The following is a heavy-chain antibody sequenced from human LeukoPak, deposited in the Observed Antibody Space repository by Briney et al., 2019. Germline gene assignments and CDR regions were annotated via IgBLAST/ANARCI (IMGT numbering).Heavy chain of an antibody. V-gene: IGHV4-34*01. CDR1: GGSFSGYY. Sequence: SETLSLTCAVYGGSFSGYYWSCIRQPPGKGLEWIGEINPSLKSRVTISVDTSKNQFSLKLSSVTAADTAVYYCARGVGAKYYFDYWGQGTLVTVSS. J-gene: IGHJ4*02. CDR2: IN. CDR3: ARGVGAKYYFDY. D-gene: IGHD1-26*01.